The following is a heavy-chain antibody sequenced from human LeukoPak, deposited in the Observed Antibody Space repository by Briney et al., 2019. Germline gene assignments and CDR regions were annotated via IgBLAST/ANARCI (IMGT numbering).Heavy chain of an antibody. CDR1: GFTFSSYG. V-gene: IGHV3-30*18. D-gene: IGHD3-10*01. J-gene: IGHJ4*02. CDR2: ISYDGSNK. Sequence: PGGSLRLSCAASGFTFSSYGMHWVRQAPGKGLEWVAVISYDGSNKYYADSVKGRFTISRDNSKNTLYLQMNSLRAEDTAVYYCAKDRPSYYGSGSYYMVYWGQGTPVTVSS. CDR3: AKDRPSYYGSGSYYMVY.